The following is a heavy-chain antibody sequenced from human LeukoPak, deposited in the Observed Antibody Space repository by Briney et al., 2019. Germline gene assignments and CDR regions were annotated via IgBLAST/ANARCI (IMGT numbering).Heavy chain of an antibody. CDR3: ARDHSSSWYRQRFDP. Sequence: KPSETLSLTCTVSGGSISSSSYYWGWIRQPPGKGLGWFGSIYYSGSTYYNPSLKSRVTISVDTSKNQFSLKLSSVTAADTAVYYCARDHSSSWYRQRFDPWGQGTLVTVSS. D-gene: IGHD6-13*01. CDR2: IYYSGST. J-gene: IGHJ5*02. CDR1: GGSISSSSYY. V-gene: IGHV4-39*02.